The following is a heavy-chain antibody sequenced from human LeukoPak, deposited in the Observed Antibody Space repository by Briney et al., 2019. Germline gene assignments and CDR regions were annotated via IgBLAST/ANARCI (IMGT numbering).Heavy chain of an antibody. CDR2: IHSGGNT. J-gene: IGHJ2*01. Sequence: SETLSLTCTASGGSFNSYCWKWIRQSPGKGLEWIGRIHSGGNTNYNASLKSRVTMSVDTSKNQFPLKLTSVTVADTAVYYCGRDGALNYGDYGYFDLWGRGTLVTVSS. V-gene: IGHV4-4*07. CDR3: GRDGALNYGDYGYFDL. D-gene: IGHD4-17*01. CDR1: GGSFNSYC.